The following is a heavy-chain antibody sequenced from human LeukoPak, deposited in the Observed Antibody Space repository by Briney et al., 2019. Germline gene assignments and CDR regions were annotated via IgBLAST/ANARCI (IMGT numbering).Heavy chain of an antibody. CDR3: AKNYYDSSGLDYYFDY. Sequence: GGSLRLSCAASGFTFSSFAMHWVRQAPGKGLEWVAITSYDGSDKYYADSVKGRFTISRDNSKNTLYLQMNSLRAEDTAVYYCAKNYYDSSGLDYYFDYWGQGTLVTVSS. D-gene: IGHD3-22*01. J-gene: IGHJ4*02. CDR1: GFTFSSFA. CDR2: TSYDGSDK. V-gene: IGHV3-30*18.